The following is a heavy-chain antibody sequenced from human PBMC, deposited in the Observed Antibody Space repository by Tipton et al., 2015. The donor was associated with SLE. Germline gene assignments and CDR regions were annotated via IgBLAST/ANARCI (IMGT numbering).Heavy chain of an antibody. J-gene: IGHJ6*02. D-gene: IGHD3-3*01. Sequence: TLSLTCAVYGGSFSGYYWSWIRQPPGKGLEWIGEINHSGSTSYNPSLKRRVTISVDTSKNQFSLKLTSVTAADTAVYYCARGPSYYDFWSGYYYYYYGMDVWGQGTTVTVSS. CDR2: INHSGST. CDR1: GGSFSGYY. CDR3: ARGPSYYDFWSGYYYYYYGMDV. V-gene: IGHV4-34*01.